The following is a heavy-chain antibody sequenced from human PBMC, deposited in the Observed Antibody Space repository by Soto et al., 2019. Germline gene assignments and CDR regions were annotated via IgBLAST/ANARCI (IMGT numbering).Heavy chain of an antibody. CDR2: IYYSGST. Sequence: QVQLQESGPGLVKPSETLSLTCTVSGGSISSYYWSWIRQPPGKGLEWIGYIYYSGSTNYNPSLKSRXSIXVXKSKNQFSLKLSSVTAADTAVYYCARGRGHYGAFDIWGQGTMVTVSS. CDR1: GGSISSYY. V-gene: IGHV4-59*01. CDR3: ARGRGHYGAFDI. D-gene: IGHD4-17*01. J-gene: IGHJ3*02.